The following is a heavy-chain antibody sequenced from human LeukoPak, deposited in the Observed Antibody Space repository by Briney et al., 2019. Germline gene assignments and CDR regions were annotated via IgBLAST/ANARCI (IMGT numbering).Heavy chain of an antibody. V-gene: IGHV4-59*01. J-gene: IGHJ4*02. CDR3: ARDRGRGRVDY. CDR1: GGSISSYY. D-gene: IGHD3-10*01. Sequence: SETLSLTCTVSGGSISSYYWSWIRQPPGKGLEWIGYIYYSGSTNYNPSLKSRVTISVDTSKNQFSLKLSSVTAADTAVYYCARDRGRGRVDYGGQGTLVTVSS. CDR2: IYYSGST.